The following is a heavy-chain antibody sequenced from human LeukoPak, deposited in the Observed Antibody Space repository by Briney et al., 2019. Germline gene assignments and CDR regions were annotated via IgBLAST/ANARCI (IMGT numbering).Heavy chain of an antibody. CDR3: ARALSGYGSGKGYFDH. Sequence: SETLSLTCTISGDSISSSTYYWGWIRQPPGKGLEWIGSFYYTGSTYYNPSLKSRVTISVDTSKNQFSLRLTSVTAADPAVYYCARALSGYGSGKGYFDHWGQGTLVTVSS. J-gene: IGHJ4*02. CDR1: GDSISSSTYY. CDR2: FYYTGST. D-gene: IGHD3-10*01. V-gene: IGHV4-39*07.